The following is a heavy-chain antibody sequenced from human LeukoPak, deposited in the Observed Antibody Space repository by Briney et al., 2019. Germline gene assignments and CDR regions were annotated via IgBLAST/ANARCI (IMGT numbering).Heavy chain of an antibody. J-gene: IGHJ4*02. CDR2: IKQDGSEK. D-gene: IGHD5-18*01. V-gene: IGHV3-7*01. CDR3: AREYSYGYFDY. Sequence: PGGSLRLSCAAYGFTFSSYSMSWVRQAPGKGLEWAANIKQDGSEKYYVDSVKGRFTISRDNAKNSLYLQMNSLRAEDTAVYYCAREYSYGYFDYWGQGTLVTVSS. CDR1: GFTFSSYS.